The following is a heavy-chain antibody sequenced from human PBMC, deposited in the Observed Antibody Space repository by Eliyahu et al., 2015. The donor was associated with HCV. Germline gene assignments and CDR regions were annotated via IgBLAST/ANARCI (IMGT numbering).Heavy chain of an antibody. V-gene: IGHV4-34*01. D-gene: IGHD6-6*01. CDR3: ARRKGRSEPLAYFDL. CDR2: INHDGST. CDR1: GXSFSDNY. J-gene: IGHJ4*02. Sequence: QVHLQQWGAGLLKPSEXLSLTCAVYGXSFSDNYWSWIRQXPGKGLEWIGEINHDGSTNYNPSLKSRFTISIDTSKNEFSLRLSSVTAADTAIYFCARRKGRSEPLAYFDLWGQGTLVNVSS.